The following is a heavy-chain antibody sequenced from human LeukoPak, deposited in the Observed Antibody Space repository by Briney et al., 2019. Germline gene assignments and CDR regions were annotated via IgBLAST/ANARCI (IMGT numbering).Heavy chain of an antibody. J-gene: IGHJ4*02. D-gene: IGHD5-24*01. CDR1: GFSFAKYI. CDR3: ARDAEGEEQMATTYFDL. V-gene: IGHV3-53*01. Sequence: GGSLRLSCTASGFSFAKYIMTWVRHGPGKGLEWVSVLQSVGNTFYADSVKGRFSISRDRSKNTVYLQMDSLRAEDTAVYYCARDAEGEEQMATTYFDLWGQGTLVIVSS. CDR2: LQSVGNT.